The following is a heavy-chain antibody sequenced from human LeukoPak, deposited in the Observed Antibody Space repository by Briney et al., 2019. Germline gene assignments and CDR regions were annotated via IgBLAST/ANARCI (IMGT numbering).Heavy chain of an antibody. D-gene: IGHD6-19*01. CDR3: LSAGYSSGWRRTDFDY. CDR2: INPNSGGT. J-gene: IGHJ4*02. CDR1: GYTFTGYY. Sequence: VASVKVSCKASGYTFTGYYMHWVPQAPGQGLEWMGWINPNSGGTNYAQKFQGRVTMTRDTSISTAYMELSRLRSDDTAVYYCLSAGYSSGWRRTDFDYWGQGTLVTVSS. V-gene: IGHV1-2*03.